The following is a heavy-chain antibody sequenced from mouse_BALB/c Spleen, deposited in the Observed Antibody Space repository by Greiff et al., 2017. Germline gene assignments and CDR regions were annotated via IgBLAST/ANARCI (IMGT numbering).Heavy chain of an antibody. J-gene: IGHJ3*01. Sequence: QVQLQQSGAELVRPGTSVKISCKASGYTFTNYWLGWVKQRPGHGLEWIGDIYPGGGYTNYNEKFKGKATLTADTSSSTAYMQLSSLTSEDSAVYFCAVGRDYERGFAYWGQGTLVTVSA. CDR1: GYTFTNYW. V-gene: IGHV1-63*02. CDR3: AVGRDYERGFAY. D-gene: IGHD2-4*01. CDR2: IYPGGGYT.